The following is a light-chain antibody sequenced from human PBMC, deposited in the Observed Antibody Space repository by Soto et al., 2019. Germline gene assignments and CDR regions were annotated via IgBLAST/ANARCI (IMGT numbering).Light chain of an antibody. J-gene: IGKJ4*01. CDR3: QQRRNWPLT. CDR1: QSVSSY. CDR2: DAS. Sequence: EILMTQSPGTLSLSPGEIATLCCGASQSVSSYLAWYQQKPGQAPRLLIYDASNRATGIPARFSGSGSGTDFTLTISSLEPEDLAVYSCQQRRNWPLTFGGGTKVDI. V-gene: IGKV3-11*01.